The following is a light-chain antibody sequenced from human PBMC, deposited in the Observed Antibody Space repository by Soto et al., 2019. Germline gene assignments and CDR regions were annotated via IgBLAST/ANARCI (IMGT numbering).Light chain of an antibody. CDR3: QQYSKSPLT. V-gene: IGKV3-15*01. Sequence: ALTQAPAPVAESPGERATLSCRASQSVSSNLAWYQQKPGQPPRLLIYGASTRDTGIPARFSGSGSETEFTLTISRLQSEDAEVEDCQQYSKSPLTFGRGTRLEI. CDR1: QSVSSN. CDR2: GAS. J-gene: IGKJ5*01.